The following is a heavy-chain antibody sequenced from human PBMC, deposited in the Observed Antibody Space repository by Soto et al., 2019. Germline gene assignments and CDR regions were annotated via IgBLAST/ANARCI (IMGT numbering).Heavy chain of an antibody. J-gene: IGHJ2*01. Sequence: QVQLQQWGAGLLKPSETLSLTCAVYGGSFSGYYWSWIRQPPGKGLEWIGEINHSGSTNYNPSLKSRVNISVDTSKNQFSLKLSSVTAADTAVYYCARGRVAGTFHKSYWYFDLWGRGTLVTVSS. D-gene: IGHD6-19*01. CDR1: GGSFSGYY. V-gene: IGHV4-34*01. CDR2: INHSGST. CDR3: ARGRVAGTFHKSYWYFDL.